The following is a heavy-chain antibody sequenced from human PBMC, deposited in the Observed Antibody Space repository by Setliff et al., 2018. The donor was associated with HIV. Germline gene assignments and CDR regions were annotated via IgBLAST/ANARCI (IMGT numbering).Heavy chain of an antibody. CDR1: GYTFTTYG. D-gene: IGHD1-26*01. CDR2: ISPFNGDT. Sequence: ASVKVSCKTSGYTFTTYGITWVRQAPGQGLEWMGWISPFNGDTNCVQKLQGRVRMTTDTSTNTAYMELTGLRSDDTAVYYCVRGGSYYVNDYWGQGTLVTVSS. V-gene: IGHV1-18*01. CDR3: VRGGSYYVNDY. J-gene: IGHJ4*02.